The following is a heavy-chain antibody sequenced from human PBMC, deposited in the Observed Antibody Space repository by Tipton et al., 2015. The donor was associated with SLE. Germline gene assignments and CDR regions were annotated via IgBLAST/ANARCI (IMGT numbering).Heavy chain of an antibody. CDR1: GFFFDEYA. CDR3: AKARSGSFHYGMDV. Sequence: SLRLSCAASGFFFDEYAMHWVRQTPGKGLEWVSRISWNGVKTEYADAVKGRFTISRDNAKKSLHLQMNSLRAEDTALYYCAKARSGSFHYGMDVWGQGTTVTVSS. D-gene: IGHD3-3*01. J-gene: IGHJ6*02. V-gene: IGHV3-9*01. CDR2: ISWNGVKT.